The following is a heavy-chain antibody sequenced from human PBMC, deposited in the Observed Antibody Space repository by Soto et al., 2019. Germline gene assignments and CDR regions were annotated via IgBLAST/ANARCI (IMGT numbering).Heavy chain of an antibody. CDR3: VREGRGSFDF. J-gene: IGHJ3*01. CDR1: GFIFTNYA. V-gene: IGHV3-23*01. Sequence: VGSLRLSCAASGFIFTNYAMNWVRQAPGKGLEWVSVIGGRGNSAYYADSVQGRFTISRDNSKNTLSLQMSSLTADDTAIYYCVREGRGSFDFWGRGTMVTVSS. D-gene: IGHD5-12*01. CDR2: IGGRGNSA.